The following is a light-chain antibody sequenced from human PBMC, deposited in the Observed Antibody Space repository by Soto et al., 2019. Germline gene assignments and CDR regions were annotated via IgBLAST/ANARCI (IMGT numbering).Light chain of an antibody. J-gene: IGLJ1*01. CDR3: QSYDSSLTTFV. CDR1: RSNIGAEYD. V-gene: IGLV1-40*01. CDR2: GDN. Sequence: SALTQPPSVSWAPGQRVAISCTGSRSNIGAEYDVHWYQQLPGTAPKRLIYGDNNRPSGVPDRFSGSKSGTSASLAITGLQPEDEADYYCQSYDSSLTTFVFRTGTKVTVL.